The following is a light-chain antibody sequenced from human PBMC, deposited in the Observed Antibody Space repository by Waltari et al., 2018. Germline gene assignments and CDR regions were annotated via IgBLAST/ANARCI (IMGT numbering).Light chain of an antibody. V-gene: IGLV2-23*02. CDR3: CSYAGSITYV. Sequence: QSALTQPASVSGSPGQTITISCTGTSSDVGSYNLVSWYQQHPGKAPQLMVYEVSKRPSGVSNRFSGSKSRNTASLTISGLQAENEADYYCCSYAGSITYVFGTGTKVTVL. CDR1: SSDVGSYNL. CDR2: EVS. J-gene: IGLJ1*01.